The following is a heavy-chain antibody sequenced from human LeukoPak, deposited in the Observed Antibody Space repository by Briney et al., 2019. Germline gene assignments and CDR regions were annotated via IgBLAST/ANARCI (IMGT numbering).Heavy chain of an antibody. J-gene: IGHJ4*02. CDR1: DFTASDSY. CDR2: ISAGGDTT. CDR3: AAISYSGTWPVGY. V-gene: IGHV3-23*01. D-gene: IGHD6-25*01. Sequence: GGSLRLSCAASDFTASDSYMSWVRQAPGEGLEWVSGISAGGDTTYTADSVRGRFTISRDNSNNTLYLQMNILTAEDTAVYYCAAISYSGTWPVGYWGQGILVTVTA.